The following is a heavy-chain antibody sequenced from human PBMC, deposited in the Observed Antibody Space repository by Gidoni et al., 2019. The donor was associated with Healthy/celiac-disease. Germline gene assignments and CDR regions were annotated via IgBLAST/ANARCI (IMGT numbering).Heavy chain of an antibody. J-gene: IGHJ4*02. CDR3: ARDLGVVVITPVYYFDY. CDR1: GFTFSSYS. Sequence: EVQLVESGGGLVQPGGYLRLSCAASGFTFSSYSMNWVRQAPGKGLEWVSYISSSSSTIYYADSVKGRFTISRDNAKNSLYLQMNSLRDEDTAVYYCARDLGVVVITPVYYFDYWGQGTLVTVSS. V-gene: IGHV3-48*02. D-gene: IGHD3-22*01. CDR2: ISSSSSTI.